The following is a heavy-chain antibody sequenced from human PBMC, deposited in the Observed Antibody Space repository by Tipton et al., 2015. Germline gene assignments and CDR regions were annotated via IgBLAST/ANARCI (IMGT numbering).Heavy chain of an antibody. Sequence: GLVKPSETLSLTCTVSGGSVSSGSAYHWSWIRQPPGKGLEWIGNIDYSGTKNYNPSLKSRVTISADTSKNQFSLKLSSVTAADTAVYYCARAWDPYTNKYYYGMDIWGQGTAVTVSS. CDR2: IDYSGTK. CDR1: GGSVSSGSAYH. D-gene: IGHD2-8*01. V-gene: IGHV4-61*01. J-gene: IGHJ6*02. CDR3: ARAWDPYTNKYYYGMDI.